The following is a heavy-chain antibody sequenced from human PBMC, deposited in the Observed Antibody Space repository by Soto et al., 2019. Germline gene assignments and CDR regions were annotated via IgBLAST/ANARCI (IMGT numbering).Heavy chain of an antibody. CDR1: GFPFTGYA. V-gene: IGHV3-23*01. D-gene: IGHD2-2*01. CDR3: ANSRVSIQNY. CDR2: ISGHGDAT. J-gene: IGHJ4*02. Sequence: GGSLRLSCAASGFPFTGYAMSWVRQAPGKGLEWVSAISGHGDATFYADSVKGRFTISRDNSKKTLYLHMNSLRAEDTALYYCANSRVSIQNYWGQGTLVTVSS.